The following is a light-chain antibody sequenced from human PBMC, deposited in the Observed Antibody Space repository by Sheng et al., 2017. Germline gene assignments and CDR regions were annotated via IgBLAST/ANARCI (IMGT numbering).Light chain of an antibody. J-gene: IGLJ2*01. V-gene: IGLV3-21*02. CDR2: DDT. CDR3: QLWDSRSGLQV. CDR1: KIGSKS. Sequence: SYELTQPPSVSVAPGQTARITCGGNKIGSKSVHWYQQKSGQAPVVVVHDDTDRPSEIPERFSGSNSGNTATLTISRVEAGDEAEYYCQLWDSRSGLQVFGGGTKLTVL.